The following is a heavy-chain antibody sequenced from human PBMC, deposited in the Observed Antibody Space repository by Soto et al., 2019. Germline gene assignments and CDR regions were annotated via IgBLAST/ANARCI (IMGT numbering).Heavy chain of an antibody. J-gene: IGHJ4*02. V-gene: IGHV4-30-4*01. Sequence: SETLSLTCTVSGGSISSGDYYWSWIRQPPGKGLEWIGYIYYSGSTYYNPSLKSRVTISVDTSKNQFSLKLSSVTAADTAVYYCARIRVVSDSSGYPPGGPFYWGQGTLVTVSS. D-gene: IGHD3-22*01. CDR2: IYYSGST. CDR1: GGSISSGDYY. CDR3: ARIRVVSDSSGYPPGGPFY.